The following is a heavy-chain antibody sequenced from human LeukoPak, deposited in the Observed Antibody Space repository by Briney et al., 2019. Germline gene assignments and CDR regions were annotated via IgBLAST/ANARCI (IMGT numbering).Heavy chain of an antibody. Sequence: ASVKVSCKASGYTFSGYYMHWVRQAPGQGLEWMGWINPNSGGTNYAEKFQGRVTMTRDTTISTAYKDLTRLSSDDTAVYYCAKQQRLVGESGFDYWGQGTLVSVSS. D-gene: IGHD6-19*01. CDR3: AKQQRLVGESGFDY. CDR1: GYTFSGYY. CDR2: INPNSGGT. V-gene: IGHV1-2*02. J-gene: IGHJ4*02.